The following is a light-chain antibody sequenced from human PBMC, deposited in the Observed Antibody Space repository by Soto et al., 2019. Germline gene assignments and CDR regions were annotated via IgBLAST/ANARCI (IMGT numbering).Light chain of an antibody. Sequence: DIRMTQSPSTLSSSLGDRVTITGRASQSISSWLAWYQQKPGKAPKLLIYDASSLQSGVPSRFSGSGSGTEFTLTISSLQPDDFATYYCQQYNTYSWTFGQGTKVDI. CDR1: QSISSW. CDR3: QQYNTYSWT. CDR2: DAS. V-gene: IGKV1-5*01. J-gene: IGKJ1*01.